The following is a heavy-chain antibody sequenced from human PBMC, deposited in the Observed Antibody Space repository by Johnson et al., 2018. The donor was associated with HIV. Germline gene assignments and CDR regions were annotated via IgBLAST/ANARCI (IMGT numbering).Heavy chain of an antibody. CDR3: AQEVRIAGSAAFDI. CDR2: ILYRGSNK. CDR1: GFTFSNYG. J-gene: IGHJ3*02. Sequence: VQLVESGGGVVQPGRSLRLSCAASGFTFSNYGMHWVRQAPGKGLEWVAVILYRGSNKYYADSLKGRFTISRDSSMNTLYLQMNSLKIEDTAVYSCAQEVRIAGSAAFDIWGQGTMVTVSS. V-gene: IGHV3-30*18. D-gene: IGHD6-13*01.